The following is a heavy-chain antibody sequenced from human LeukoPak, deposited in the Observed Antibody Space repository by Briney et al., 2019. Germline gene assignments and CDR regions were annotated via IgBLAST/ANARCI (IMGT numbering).Heavy chain of an antibody. D-gene: IGHD3-10*01. CDR2: TNRDGSKK. CDR1: GFTFSGYW. J-gene: IGHJ3*02. Sequence: GGSLRLSCGASGFTFSGYWMIRVRQVPGKGLEWVANTNRDGSKKYYVDSVEGRFTISRDNAKNSLYLQMNSLRVEDTAVYYCGRDLNPSYGTGSYYDAFDIWGQGTMVTVSS. CDR3: GRDLNPSYGTGSYYDAFDI. V-gene: IGHV3-7*01.